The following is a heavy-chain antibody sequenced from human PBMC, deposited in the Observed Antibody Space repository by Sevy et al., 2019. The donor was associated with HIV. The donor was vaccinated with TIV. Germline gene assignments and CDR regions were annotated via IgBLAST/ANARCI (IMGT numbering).Heavy chain of an antibody. Sequence: GGSLRLSCAASGFTFSNFWMSWVRQAPGKGLEWVANINQDGSNIYYVDSVKGRFSISRDNTENSVYLQMNGLRAEDTAVYYYVRAVGGADAYWGQGTLVTVSS. J-gene: IGHJ4*02. D-gene: IGHD2-21*02. V-gene: IGHV3-7*04. CDR1: GFTFSNFW. CDR3: VRAVGGADAY. CDR2: INQDGSNI.